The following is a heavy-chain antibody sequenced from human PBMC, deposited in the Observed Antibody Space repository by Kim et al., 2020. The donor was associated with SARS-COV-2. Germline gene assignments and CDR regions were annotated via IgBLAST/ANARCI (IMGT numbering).Heavy chain of an antibody. CDR2: INPDGSQK. Sequence: GGSLRLSCAASGFTFSSYYMNWVRQVPGKGLEWVAHINPDGSQKFHLDSVKGRFTISRDNAKQSLYLQMNSLRVDDTAIYYCSRVVGGEDYWGQGTLVTVSS. V-gene: IGHV3-7*02. CDR1: GFTFSSYY. J-gene: IGHJ4*02. CDR3: SRVVGGEDY. D-gene: IGHD3-16*01.